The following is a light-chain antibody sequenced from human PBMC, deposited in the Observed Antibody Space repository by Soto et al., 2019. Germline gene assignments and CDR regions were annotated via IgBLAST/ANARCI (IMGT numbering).Light chain of an antibody. CDR3: QQREA. V-gene: IGKV3-11*01. CDR1: QSVSSY. J-gene: IGKJ3*01. Sequence: EIVLTQSPATLSLSPGERATLSCRASQSVSSYLAWYQQKPGQAPRLLIYDASNRATGIPARFSGSGSGTDFNLTISSLEPADFAVYYCQQREAFGPGTKVDIK. CDR2: DAS.